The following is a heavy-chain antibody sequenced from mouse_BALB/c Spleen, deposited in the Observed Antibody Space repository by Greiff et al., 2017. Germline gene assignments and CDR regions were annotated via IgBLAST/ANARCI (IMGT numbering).Heavy chain of an antibody. CDR3: ARKKSYAMDY. Sequence: EVKLQESGPGLVKPSQSLSLTCTVTGYSITSDYAWNWIRQFPGNKLEWMGYISYSGSTSYNPSLKSRISITRDTSKNQFFLQLNSVTTEDTATYYWARKKSYAMDYWGQGTSVTVSS. D-gene: IGHD1-3*01. CDR1: GYSITSDYA. V-gene: IGHV3-2*02. J-gene: IGHJ4*01. CDR2: ISYSGST.